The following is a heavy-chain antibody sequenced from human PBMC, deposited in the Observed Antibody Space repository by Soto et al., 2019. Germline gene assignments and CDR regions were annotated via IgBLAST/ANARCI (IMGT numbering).Heavy chain of an antibody. CDR2: ISAYNGNT. Sequence: GESLKISCKASGYTFTSYGISWVRQAPGQGLEWMGWISAYNGNTNYAQKLQGRVTMTTDTSTSTAYMELRSLRSDDTAVYYCARALRATTGDDAFDIWGQGTMVTVSS. J-gene: IGHJ3*02. CDR3: ARALRATTGDDAFDI. V-gene: IGHV1-18*01. D-gene: IGHD1-26*01. CDR1: GYTFTSYG.